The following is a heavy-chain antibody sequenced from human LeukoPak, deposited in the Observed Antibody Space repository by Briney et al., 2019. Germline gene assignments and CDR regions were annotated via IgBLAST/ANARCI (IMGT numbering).Heavy chain of an antibody. CDR2: IYYSGTT. D-gene: IGHD5-18*01. CDR3: ARGGFSYGYYFDS. CDR1: SGSIGSHY. V-gene: IGHV4-59*11. J-gene: IGHJ4*02. Sequence: SETLSPTCTVSSGSIGSHYWSWIRQPPGRGLEWIGYIYYSGTTDYNPSLNSRVTISVDTSMNQLSLKLSSVTAADTAVYYCARGGFSYGYYFDSWGQGTLVTVSS.